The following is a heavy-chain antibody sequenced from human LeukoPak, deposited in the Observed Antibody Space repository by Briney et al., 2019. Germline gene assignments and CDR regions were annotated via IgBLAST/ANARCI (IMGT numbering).Heavy chain of an antibody. D-gene: IGHD5-18*01. CDR1: GGSISSYY. CDR2: IYYCGSP. V-gene: IGHV4-59*08. Sequence: SETLSLTCTVSGGSISSYYWSWIRQPPGKGLEWLGYIYYCGSPNYNPSLKSRVTILVDTSKNQSSLKLDPVTTSDTAVNYCARHVSYGHFEYWGQGTLVTVSS. J-gene: IGHJ4*02. CDR3: ARHVSYGHFEY.